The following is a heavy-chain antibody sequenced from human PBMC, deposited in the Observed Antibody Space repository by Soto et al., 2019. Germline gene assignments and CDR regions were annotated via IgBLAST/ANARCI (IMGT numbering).Heavy chain of an antibody. CDR3: ARQGGGIAETFDY. V-gene: IGHV4-59*08. CDR1: GGSISSYY. CDR2: IYYSGST. Sequence: SETLSLTCTVSGGSISSYYWSWIRQPPGKGLEWIGYIYYSGSTNYNPSLKSRVTISVDTSKNQFSLKLSSVTAADTAVYYCARQGGGIAETFDYWGQGTLVTVSS. D-gene: IGHD6-13*01. J-gene: IGHJ4*02.